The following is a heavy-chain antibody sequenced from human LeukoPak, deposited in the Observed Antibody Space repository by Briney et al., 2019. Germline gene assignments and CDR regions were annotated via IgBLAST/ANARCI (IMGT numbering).Heavy chain of an antibody. V-gene: IGHV4-38-2*02. Sequence: KSSETLSLTCTVSGYSISSGYYWGWIRQPPGKGLEWIGSIYYSGSTYYNPSLKSRVTISVDTSKNQFSLKLSSVTAADTAVYYCARHARTSGYAFDIWGQGTMVTVSS. J-gene: IGHJ3*02. D-gene: IGHD1-14*01. CDR3: ARHARTSGYAFDI. CDR1: GYSISSGYY. CDR2: IYYSGST.